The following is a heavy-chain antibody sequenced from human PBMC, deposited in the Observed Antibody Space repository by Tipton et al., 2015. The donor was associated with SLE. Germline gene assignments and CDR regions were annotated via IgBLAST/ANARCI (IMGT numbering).Heavy chain of an antibody. D-gene: IGHD6-19*01. CDR3: AREIIAVAGTDAFDI. Sequence: SLRLSCAASGFTLSDYYMNWIRQAPGKGLEWISYISSSGSSNFADSVKGRFTISRDNAKNSLFLQMNSLRAEDTAVYYCAREIIAVAGTDAFDIWGQGTMVTVSS. V-gene: IGHV3-11*01. CDR1: GFTLSDYY. CDR2: ISSSGSS. J-gene: IGHJ3*02.